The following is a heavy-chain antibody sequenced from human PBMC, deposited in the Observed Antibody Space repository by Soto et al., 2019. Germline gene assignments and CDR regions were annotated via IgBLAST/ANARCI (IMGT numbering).Heavy chain of an antibody. CDR3: ARDKDRQQLGGNYYYILDV. Sequence: QVQLMQSGAEVKKPGSSVKVSCKASGGTFSTSAISWVRQAPGEGLEWVGGIMPVFATPDYAQNFQGRVTISADESTTTGYLELTSLTTDDTAVYYCARDKDRQQLGGNYYYILDVWGQGTAITVSS. D-gene: IGHD3-3*02. J-gene: IGHJ6*02. V-gene: IGHV1-69*12. CDR2: IMPVFATP. CDR1: GGTFSTSA.